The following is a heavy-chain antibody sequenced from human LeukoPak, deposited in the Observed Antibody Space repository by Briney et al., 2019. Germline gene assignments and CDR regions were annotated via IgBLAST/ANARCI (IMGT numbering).Heavy chain of an antibody. D-gene: IGHD3-22*01. V-gene: IGHV1-2*02. CDR2: INPNSGGT. CDR1: GYTFTGYY. CDR3: ARNPYYYDSSGYYFFDY. Sequence: ASVKVSCKASGYTFTGYYMHWVRQAPGQGLEWMGWINPNSGGTNYAQKLQGRVTMTTDTSTSTAYMELRSLRSDDTAVYYCARNPYYYDSSGYYFFDYWGQGTLVTVSS. J-gene: IGHJ4*02.